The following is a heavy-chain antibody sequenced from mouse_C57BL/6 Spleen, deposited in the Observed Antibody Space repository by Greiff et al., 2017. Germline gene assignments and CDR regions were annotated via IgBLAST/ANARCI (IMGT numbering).Heavy chain of an antibody. CDR2: IYPGSGNT. CDR3: ARGGAKDAMDY. CDR1: GYTFTDYY. Sequence: VQLVESGAELVRPGASVKLSCKASGYTFTDYYINWVKQRPGQGLEWIARIYPGSGNTYYNEKFKGKATLTAEKSSSTAYMQLSSLTSEDSAVYFCARGGAKDAMDYWGQGTSVTVSS. D-gene: IGHD1-1*01. J-gene: IGHJ4*01. V-gene: IGHV1-76*01.